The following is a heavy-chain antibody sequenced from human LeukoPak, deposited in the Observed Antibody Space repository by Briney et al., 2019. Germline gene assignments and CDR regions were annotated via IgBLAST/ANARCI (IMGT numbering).Heavy chain of an antibody. CDR1: GFTFSSYA. V-gene: IGHV3-23*01. D-gene: IGHD3-3*01. CDR3: ARDAGVLRFLEWFLDY. J-gene: IGHJ4*02. CDR2: ISGSGGSP. Sequence: GGSLRLSCAASGFTFSSYAMSWVRQAPGKGLEWVSAISGSGGSPYYADSVKGRFTISRDNSKNTLYLQMNSLRAEDTAVYYCARDAGVLRFLEWFLDYWGQGTLVTVSS.